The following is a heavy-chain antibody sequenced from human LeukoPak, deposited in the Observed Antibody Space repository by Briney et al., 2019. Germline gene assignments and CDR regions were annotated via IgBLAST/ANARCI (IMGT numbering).Heavy chain of an antibody. V-gene: IGHV4-59*01. J-gene: IGHJ6*02. CDR2: IYYSGST. D-gene: IGHD4-11*01. CDR1: GGPISSYY. Sequence: SETLSLTCTVSGGPISSYYWSWIRQPPGKELEWIGYIYYSGSTNYNPSLKSRVTISVDTSKNQFSLKLSSVTAADTAVYYCARDGGPTVEGDYYYYYGMDVWGQGTTVTVSS. CDR3: ARDGGPTVEGDYYYYYGMDV.